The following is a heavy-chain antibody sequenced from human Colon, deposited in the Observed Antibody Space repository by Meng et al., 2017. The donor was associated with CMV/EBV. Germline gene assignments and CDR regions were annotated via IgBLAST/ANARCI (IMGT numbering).Heavy chain of an antibody. CDR1: GFTVNTYF. J-gene: IGHJ4*02. CDR3: AKDEVPNNIDY. D-gene: IGHD1/OR15-1a*01. Sequence: QRVDSGGGLFQPGGSLRLSCAASGFTVNTYFMSWVRQAPGKGLEWVSIIYPDGRPFYADSVQGRFTISTDNSKNTLYLQMNSLRAEDTATYYCAKDEVPNNIDYWGQGTLVTVSS. V-gene: IGHV3-53*01. CDR2: IYPDGRP.